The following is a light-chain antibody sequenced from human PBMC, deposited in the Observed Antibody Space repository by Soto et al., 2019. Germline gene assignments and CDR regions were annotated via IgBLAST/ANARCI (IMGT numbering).Light chain of an antibody. CDR1: QSVSSN. CDR3: QQYYSYPRT. Sequence: EIVLPQSPGTLSLSPGERAAISCRASQSVSSNLAWYQQKPGQAPRLLISDASTRATGIPARFSGSGSGTEFTLTVSSLQSEDVATYYCQQYYSYPRTFGQGTKVDI. J-gene: IGKJ1*01. CDR2: DAS. V-gene: IGKV3-15*01.